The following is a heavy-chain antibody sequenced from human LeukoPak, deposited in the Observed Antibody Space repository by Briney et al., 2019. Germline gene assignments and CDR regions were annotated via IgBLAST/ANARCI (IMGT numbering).Heavy chain of an antibody. V-gene: IGHV3-23*01. J-gene: IGHJ4*02. D-gene: IGHD7-27*01. CDR2: ISNNGGYT. Sequence: GGSLRLSCAASGFTFSSSAMSWVRQAPGKGLEWVSAISNNGGYTYYADSVQGRFTISRDNAKNSLYLQMNSLRAEDTAVYYCARDGELGISVYWGQGTLVTVSS. CDR1: GFTFSSSA. CDR3: ARDGELGISVY.